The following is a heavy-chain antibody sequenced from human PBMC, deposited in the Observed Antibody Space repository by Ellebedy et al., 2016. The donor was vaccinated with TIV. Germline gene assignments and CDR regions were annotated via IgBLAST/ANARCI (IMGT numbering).Heavy chain of an antibody. Sequence: SETLSLXXTVSGGAIGSYYWSWIRQPAGKGLEWIGRIYTSGSTNYNPSLKSRVTMSVDTSKNQFSLKLSSVTAADTAVYYCARDTGDFRQTFDYWGQGTLVTVSS. CDR1: GGAIGSYY. V-gene: IGHV4-4*07. CDR2: IYTSGST. CDR3: ARDTGDFRQTFDY. J-gene: IGHJ4*02. D-gene: IGHD3-3*01.